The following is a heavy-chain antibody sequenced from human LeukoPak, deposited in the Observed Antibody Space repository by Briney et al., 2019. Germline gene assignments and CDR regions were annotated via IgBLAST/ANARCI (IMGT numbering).Heavy chain of an antibody. Sequence: GGSLRLSCAATGFTFNDHAMYWVRQAPGKGLDWVSGINWNSDYIGYADSVKGRFTISRDDAKNSLFLQMNSLRAEDTALYYCARASYYYDTTGLGAFDVWGQGTMVTVSS. J-gene: IGHJ3*01. V-gene: IGHV3-9*01. D-gene: IGHD3-22*01. CDR3: ARASYYYDTTGLGAFDV. CDR1: GFTFNDHA. CDR2: INWNSDYI.